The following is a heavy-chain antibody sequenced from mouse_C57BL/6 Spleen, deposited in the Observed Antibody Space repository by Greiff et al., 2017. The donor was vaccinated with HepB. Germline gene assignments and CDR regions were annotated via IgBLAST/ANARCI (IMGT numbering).Heavy chain of an antibody. CDR2: IDPSDSET. J-gene: IGHJ2*01. CDR3: ARGGLRLRYFDY. D-gene: IGHD3-2*02. CDR1: GYTFTSYW. V-gene: IGHV1-52*01. Sequence: VQLQQPGAELVRPGSSVKLSCKASGYTFTSYWMHWVKQRPIQGLEWIGNIDPSDSETHYNQKFKDKATLTVDKSSSTAYMQLSSLTSEDSAVYYCARGGLRLRYFDYWGKGTTLTVSS.